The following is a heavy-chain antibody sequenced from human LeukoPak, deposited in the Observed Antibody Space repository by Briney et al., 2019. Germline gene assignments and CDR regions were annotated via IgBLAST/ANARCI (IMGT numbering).Heavy chain of an antibody. CDR2: INPSGGST. Sequence: ASVKVSCKASGYTFTSYYMHWVRQAPGQGLEWMGIINPSGGSTSYAQKFQGRVTMTRDTSTSTVYMELSSLGSEDTAVYYCARGDSSGWYLRATFDYWGQGTLVTVSS. CDR3: ARGDSSGWYLRATFDY. J-gene: IGHJ4*02. CDR1: GYTFTSYY. D-gene: IGHD6-19*01. V-gene: IGHV1-46*01.